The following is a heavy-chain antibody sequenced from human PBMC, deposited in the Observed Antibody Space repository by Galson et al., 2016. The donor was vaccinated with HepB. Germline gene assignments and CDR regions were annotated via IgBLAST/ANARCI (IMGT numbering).Heavy chain of an antibody. CDR2: ITGSGDTT. CDR3: AREAGNGGDY. J-gene: IGHJ4*02. D-gene: IGHD6-19*01. CDR1: GFSFSISG. V-gene: IGHV3-23*01. Sequence: SLRLSCAASGFSFSISGMSWVRQTPGRGLEWVSGITGSGDTTHYADSVKGRFTISRDNAKNSLYLQMNSLRAEDTAVYYCAREAGNGGDYWGQGTLVTVSS.